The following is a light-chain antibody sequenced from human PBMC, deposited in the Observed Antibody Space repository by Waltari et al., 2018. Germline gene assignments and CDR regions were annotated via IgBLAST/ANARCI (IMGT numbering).Light chain of an antibody. V-gene: IGLV2-8*01. J-gene: IGLJ2*01. Sequence: ALPQPPSASGSPGQPVTISCIGPSSYVGGYNYVSWYQQHPGKAPKLLIYEVSKRPSGVPDRFSGSKSGNTASLAVSGLQPEDEADYYCSSYAGSIFVVFGGGTKLTVL. CDR1: SSYVGGYNY. CDR3: SSYAGSIFVV. CDR2: EVS.